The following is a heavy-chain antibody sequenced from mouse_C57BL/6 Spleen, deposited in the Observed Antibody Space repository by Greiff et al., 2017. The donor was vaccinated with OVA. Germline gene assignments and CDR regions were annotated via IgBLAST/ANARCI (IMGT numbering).Heavy chain of an antibody. Sequence: EVKVEESGGGLVQPGGSMKLSCVASGFTFSNYWMNWVRQSPGKGLEWVAQIRLKSDNYATHYAESVKGRFTISRDASKSSVYLQMNNLRADDTGIYYCTGGGIWYFDVWGTGTTVTVSS. V-gene: IGHV6-3*01. J-gene: IGHJ1*03. CDR3: TGGGIWYFDV. CDR2: IRLKSDNYAT. CDR1: GFTFSNYW.